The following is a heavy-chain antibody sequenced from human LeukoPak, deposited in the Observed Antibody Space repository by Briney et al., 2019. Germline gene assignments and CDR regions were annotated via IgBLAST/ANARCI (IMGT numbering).Heavy chain of an antibody. D-gene: IGHD5-24*01. Sequence: GGSLRLSCAPSGFTFSSYAMTWLRKARGKRREGVSSISSDSSYIYYAESLKGRFTISRDNAKNSLYLQMSSLRAEDTAVYYCAINHRDGYSELGYWGQGTLVIVSS. CDR1: GFTFSSYA. J-gene: IGHJ4*02. V-gene: IGHV3-21*01. CDR3: AINHRDGYSELGY. CDR2: ISSDSSYI.